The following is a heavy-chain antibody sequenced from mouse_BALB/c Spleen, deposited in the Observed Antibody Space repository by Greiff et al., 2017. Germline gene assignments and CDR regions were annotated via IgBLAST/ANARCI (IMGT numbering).Heavy chain of an antibody. J-gene: IGHJ2*01. CDR2: ISSGGST. Sequence: EVQRVESGGGLVKPGGSLKLSCAASGFTFSSYAMSWVRQTPEKRLEWVASISSGGSTYYPDSVKGRFTISRDNARNILYLQMSSLRSEDTAMYYCARGITTALFDYWGQGTTLTVSS. CDR1: GFTFSSYA. CDR3: ARGITTALFDY. D-gene: IGHD1-2*01. V-gene: IGHV5-6-5*01.